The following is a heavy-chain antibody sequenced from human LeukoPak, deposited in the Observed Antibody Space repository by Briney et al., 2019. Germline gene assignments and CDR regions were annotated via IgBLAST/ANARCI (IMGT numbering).Heavy chain of an antibody. V-gene: IGHV3-13*01. Sequence: PGGSLRLSCAASGFTFSSYDMHWVRQATGKGLEWVSAIGTAGDTYYPGSVKGRFTISRENAKNSLYLQMNSLRAGDTAVYYCARWRGNDYVPWAFDIWGQGTMVTVSS. CDR3: ARWRGNDYVPWAFDI. CDR1: GFTFSSYD. CDR2: IGTAGDT. J-gene: IGHJ3*02. D-gene: IGHD3-16*01.